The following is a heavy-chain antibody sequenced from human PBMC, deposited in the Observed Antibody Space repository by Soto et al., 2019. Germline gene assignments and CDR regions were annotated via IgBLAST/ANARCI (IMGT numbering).Heavy chain of an antibody. D-gene: IGHD2-2*01. CDR1: GFTFSNAW. Sequence: GGSLRLSCAASGFTFSNAWMNWVRQAPGKGLEWVGRIKSKTDGGTTDYAAPVKGRFTISRDDSKNTLYLQMNSLKTEDTAGYYCTTDLGFISTTSYAWFDPWGQGTRVPSPQ. CDR3: TTDLGFISTTSYAWFDP. J-gene: IGHJ5*02. V-gene: IGHV3-15*07. CDR2: IKSKTDGGTT.